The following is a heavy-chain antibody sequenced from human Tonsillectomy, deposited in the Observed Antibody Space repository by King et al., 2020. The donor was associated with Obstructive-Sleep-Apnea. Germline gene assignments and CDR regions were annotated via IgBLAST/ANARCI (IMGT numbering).Heavy chain of an antibody. Sequence: VQLVESGGGLVQPGGSLRLSFAASGFTFSSYWRHWVRQAPGKGLVWVSRINIVGGTTPNADSGTVGFTTSSDNAKNTLHLQMSSLRAEDTAVYYCARDRDCRSTSCFFGMDVWGQGTTVTVSS. CDR2: INIVGGTT. D-gene: IGHD2-2*01. J-gene: IGHJ6*02. CDR3: ARDRDCRSTSCFFGMDV. CDR1: GFTFSSYW. V-gene: IGHV3-74*01.